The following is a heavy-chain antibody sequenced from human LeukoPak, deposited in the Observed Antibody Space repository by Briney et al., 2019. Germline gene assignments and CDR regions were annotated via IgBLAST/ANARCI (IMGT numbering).Heavy chain of an antibody. V-gene: IGHV4-34*01. Sequence: SETLSLTCAVYGGSFSGYYWSWIRQPPGKGLEWIGEINHSGSTNYNPSLKSRVTISVDTSKNQFTLKLSSVTAADTAVYYCARHIAFSYYFDYWGQGTLVTVSS. CDR3: ARHIAFSYYFDY. CDR2: INHSGST. D-gene: IGHD5-12*01. CDR1: GGSFSGYY. J-gene: IGHJ4*02.